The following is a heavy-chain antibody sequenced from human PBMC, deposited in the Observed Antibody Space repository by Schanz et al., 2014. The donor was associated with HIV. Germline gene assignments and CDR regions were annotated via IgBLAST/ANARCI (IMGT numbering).Heavy chain of an antibody. CDR1: GFTFSNYA. V-gene: IGHV3-30-3*01. D-gene: IGHD3-16*01. CDR2: ISYDGSNK. CDR3: ARMEQLIIGCYYGMDV. Sequence: VQLLESGGGLVQPGGSLRLSCAVSGFTFSNYAMHWVRQAPGKGLEWVAVISYDGSNKYYADSVKGRFTISRDNSKNTVYLQMNSLRPEDTAVYYCARMEQLIIGCYYGMDVWGQGTTVTVSS. J-gene: IGHJ6*02.